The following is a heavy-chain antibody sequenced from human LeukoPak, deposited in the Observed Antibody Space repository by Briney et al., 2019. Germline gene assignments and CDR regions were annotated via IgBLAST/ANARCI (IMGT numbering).Heavy chain of an antibody. J-gene: IGHJ4*02. D-gene: IGHD1-26*01. V-gene: IGHV4-4*07. CDR3: ARDNSGSSGGNFDF. Sequence: PSETLSLTRTGSVGSISSYYWSWIRQPASKGRDGIGRIYTSGSPKYNPSLKSRVTISVETSKNHFSPKLSSVTAADKGVYYCARDNSGSSGGNFDFWGQGTLVTVSS. CDR1: VGSISSYY. CDR2: IYTSGSP.